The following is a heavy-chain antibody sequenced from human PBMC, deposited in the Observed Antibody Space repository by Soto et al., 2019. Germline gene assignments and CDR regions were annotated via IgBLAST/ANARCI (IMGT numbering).Heavy chain of an antibody. V-gene: IGHV3-15*07. Sequence: PGGSLRLSCAASGFTFSNAWMNWVRQAPGKGLEWVGRIKSKTDGGTTDYAAPVKGRFTISRDDSKNTLYLQMNSLKTEDTAVYYCTTGPSSGPSKTPLLVDNWFDPWGQGTLVTVSS. CDR1: GFTFSNAW. J-gene: IGHJ5*02. D-gene: IGHD6-19*01. CDR3: TTGPSSGPSKTPLLVDNWFDP. CDR2: IKSKTDGGTT.